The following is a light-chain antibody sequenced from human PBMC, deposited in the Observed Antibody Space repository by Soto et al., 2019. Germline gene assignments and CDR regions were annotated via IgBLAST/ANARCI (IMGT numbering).Light chain of an antibody. V-gene: IGKV3-15*01. CDR1: QSISSN. CDR3: QQYSNWPPLT. CDR2: AAS. J-gene: IGKJ4*01. Sequence: EIVMTQSPASLSVAPGEGATLSCRASQSISSNLAWYQQKPGQAPRLLIYAASTRATGVPARFSGSGSGTEFTLTISSLQSEDFAVYYCQQYSNWPPLTFGGGTKVEI.